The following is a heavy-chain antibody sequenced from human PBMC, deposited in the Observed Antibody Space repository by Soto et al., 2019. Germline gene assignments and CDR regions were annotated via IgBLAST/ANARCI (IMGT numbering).Heavy chain of an antibody. D-gene: IGHD6-13*01. Sequence: EVQLLESGGGLVQPGGSQRLSCAASGLTFGSYSMTWVRQAQGKGLEWLSAISGSGTMTNYAEFVKGRFTISRDNSKNPLYLQMNSLRAEDTAVYYCAKGGRGSSWEYLQDWGQGTLVTVSS. CDR2: ISGSGTMT. CDR1: GLTFGSYS. J-gene: IGHJ1*01. V-gene: IGHV3-23*01. CDR3: AKGGRGSSWEYLQD.